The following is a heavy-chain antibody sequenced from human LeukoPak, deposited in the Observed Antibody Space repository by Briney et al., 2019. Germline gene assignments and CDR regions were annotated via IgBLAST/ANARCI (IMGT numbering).Heavy chain of an antibody. CDR1: GYTFTSYG. J-gene: IGHJ5*02. V-gene: IGHV1-18*04. CDR2: ISGKDGRT. Sequence: ASVKVSCKASGYTFTSYGINWVRQAPGQGLEWMGWISGKDGRTRYAQKFQGRGTMTIDTSVSTAYMELRSLTSDDTAVYYCAKDCELGAALGGASYFWFDPWGQGTLVTVSS. D-gene: IGHD6-25*01. CDR3: AKDCELGAALGGASYFWFDP.